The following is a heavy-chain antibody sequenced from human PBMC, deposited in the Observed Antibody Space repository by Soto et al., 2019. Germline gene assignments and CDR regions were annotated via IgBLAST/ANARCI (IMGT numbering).Heavy chain of an antibody. CDR2: INPSGGST. CDR1: GYTFTSYY. J-gene: IGHJ5*02. D-gene: IGHD1-26*01. CDR3: ARVALRGSYYVRFDP. Sequence: QVQLVQSGAEVKKPGASVKVSCKASGYTFTSYYMHWVRQAPGQGLEWMGIINPSGGSTSYAQKFPGRGTRTRDTSTSTVYMELRSLRSEDTAVYYCARVALRGSYYVRFDPWGQGTLVTVSS. V-gene: IGHV1-46*03.